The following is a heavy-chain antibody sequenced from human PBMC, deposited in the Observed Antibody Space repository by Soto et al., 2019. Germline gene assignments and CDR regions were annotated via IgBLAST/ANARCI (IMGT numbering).Heavy chain of an antibody. Sequence: GGSLRLSCAASGFTFSSYAMHWVRQAPGKGLEWVAVISYDGSNKYYADSVKGRFTISRDNSKNTLYLQMNSLRAEDTAVYYCVRDWGIAAAGYYFDYWGQGTLVTVSS. CDR3: VRDWGIAAAGYYFDY. J-gene: IGHJ4*02. D-gene: IGHD6-13*01. V-gene: IGHV3-30-3*01. CDR2: ISYDGSNK. CDR1: GFTFSSYA.